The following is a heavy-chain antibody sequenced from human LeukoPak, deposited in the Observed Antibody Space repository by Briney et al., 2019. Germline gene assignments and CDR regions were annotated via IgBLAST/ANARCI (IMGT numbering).Heavy chain of an antibody. CDR3: ARDLGIAVAKDAFDI. V-gene: IGHV4-4*02. J-gene: IGHJ3*02. CDR2: IYHSGST. Sequence: PSETLSLTCAVSGGSLSSSNWWSWVRQPPGKGLEWIGEIYHSGSTNYNPSLKSRVTISVDKSKNQFSLKLSSVTAADTAVYYCARDLGIAVAKDAFDIWGQGTMVTVSS. CDR1: GGSLSSSNW. D-gene: IGHD6-19*01.